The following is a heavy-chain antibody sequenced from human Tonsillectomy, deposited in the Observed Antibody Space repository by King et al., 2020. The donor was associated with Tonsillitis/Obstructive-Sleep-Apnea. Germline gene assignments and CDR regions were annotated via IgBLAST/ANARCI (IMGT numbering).Heavy chain of an antibody. D-gene: IGHD2-2*01. Sequence: QLVQSGAEVKKPGSSVRVSCRASGGTCSNYNINWVRQAPGQGLQWMGGIIPIFGTTDYAQKFQGRVTITADESTSTAYMDLSSLRSEDTAVYYCATSPANIVVVPTTLHFDYWGQGTLVTVSS. CDR1: GGTCSNYN. J-gene: IGHJ4*02. V-gene: IGHV1-69*12. CDR2: IIPIFGTT. CDR3: ATSPANIVVVPTTLHFDY.